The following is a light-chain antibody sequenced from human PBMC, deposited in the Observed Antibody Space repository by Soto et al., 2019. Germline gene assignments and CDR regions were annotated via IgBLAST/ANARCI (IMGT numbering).Light chain of an antibody. Sequence: DLQLTQSPPTLSASVGDRVTITCRASQSIRYYLAWYQQMPGKAPKLLIYGASSLQSGVPSRFSGSGSGTEFPFTISSLQPDDFEPYFCQTHNSYSRPLGKGTKG. V-gene: IGKV1-5*01. J-gene: IGKJ1*01. CDR1: QSIRYY. CDR2: GAS. CDR3: QTHNSYSRP.